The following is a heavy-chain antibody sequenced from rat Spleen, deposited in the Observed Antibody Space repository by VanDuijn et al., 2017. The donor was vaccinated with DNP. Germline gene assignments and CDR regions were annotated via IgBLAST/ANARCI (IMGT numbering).Heavy chain of an antibody. CDR2: ISYDGSDI. CDR3: ASLWTLAY. J-gene: IGHJ3*01. CDR1: GFTFSDHN. V-gene: IGHV5-7*01. Sequence: EVQLVQSGGGLVQPGRSLKLSCAASGFTFSDHNMAWVRQAPKKGLEWVATISYDGSDIYYRDSVKGRFTISRDNAKSTLYLQMDSLRSEDAATYYCASLWTLAYWGQGTLVTVSS. D-gene: IGHD1-3*01.